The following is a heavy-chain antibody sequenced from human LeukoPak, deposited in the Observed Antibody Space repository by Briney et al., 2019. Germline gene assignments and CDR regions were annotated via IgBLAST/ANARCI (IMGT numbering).Heavy chain of an antibody. J-gene: IGHJ4*02. CDR3: ARGPPTIVVVITTGDFDS. CDR1: GYTFTGYY. Sequence: SVKVSCKASGYTFTGYYIHWVRQAPGQGLEGMGWINPNSGGTNYAQKFHGRVTMTRDTSISTAYMELRRLRSDDRAVYYCARGPPTIVVVITTGDFDSWGQGTLVTVSS. V-gene: IGHV1-2*02. D-gene: IGHD3-22*01. CDR2: INPNSGGT.